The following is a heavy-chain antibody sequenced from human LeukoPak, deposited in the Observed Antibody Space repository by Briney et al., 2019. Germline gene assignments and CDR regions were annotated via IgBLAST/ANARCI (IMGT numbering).Heavy chain of an antibody. Sequence: GGSLRLSCAASGFTFSSYGMHWVRQAPGKGLEWVAFIRYDGSNKYYADSVKGRFTISRDNSKNTLYLQMNSLRADDTAVYYCAKDQSIFEVVIGGSMNFDYWGQGTLVTVSS. D-gene: IGHD3-3*01. CDR3: AKDQSIFEVVIGGSMNFDY. J-gene: IGHJ4*02. CDR1: GFTFSSYG. V-gene: IGHV3-30*02. CDR2: IRYDGSNK.